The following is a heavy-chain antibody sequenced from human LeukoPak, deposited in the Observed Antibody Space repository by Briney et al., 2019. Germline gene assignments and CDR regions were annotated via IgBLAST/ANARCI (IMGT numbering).Heavy chain of an antibody. D-gene: IGHD3-10*01. CDR1: GGSISSGSYY. CDR2: IYISGST. V-gene: IGHV4-61*10. Sequence: SETLSLTCTVPGGSISSGSYYWSWIRQPAGKGLEWIGHIYISGSTNYNPSLKSRVTISVETSKNQFSLKLKSVTAADTAVYYCARGGYYGSGNDFRFDPWGQGTLVTVSS. CDR3: ARGGYYGSGNDFRFDP. J-gene: IGHJ5*02.